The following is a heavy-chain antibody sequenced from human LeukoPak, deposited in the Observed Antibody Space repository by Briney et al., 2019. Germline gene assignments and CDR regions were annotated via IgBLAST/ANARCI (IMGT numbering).Heavy chain of an antibody. D-gene: IGHD2-2*01. J-gene: IGHJ2*01. CDR1: GFTVSSNY. CDR3: AKKRVITTPAAIDWYFDL. V-gene: IGHV3-30*18. Sequence: GGSLRLSCAASGFTVSSNYMSWVRQAPGKGLEWVAVISYDGSNKYYADSVKGRFTISRDNSKNTLYLQMNSLRAEDTAVYYCAKKRVITTPAAIDWYFDLWGRGTLLTVSS. CDR2: ISYDGSNK.